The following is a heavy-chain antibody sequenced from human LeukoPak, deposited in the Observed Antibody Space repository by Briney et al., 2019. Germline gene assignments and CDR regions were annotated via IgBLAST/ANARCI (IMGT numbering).Heavy chain of an antibody. CDR2: IVVGSGNT. J-gene: IGHJ2*01. V-gene: IGHV1-58*01. CDR1: GFTFTNSA. CDR3: AADNYYDSSGYSFLWYFDL. Sequence: ASVKVSFKASGFTFTNSAVQWVRQARGQRLEWIGWIVVGSGNTKYAQKFQERVTITRDMSTSTAYMELRSLRSEDTAVYYCAADNYYDSSGYSFLWYFDLWGRGTLVTVSS. D-gene: IGHD3-22*01.